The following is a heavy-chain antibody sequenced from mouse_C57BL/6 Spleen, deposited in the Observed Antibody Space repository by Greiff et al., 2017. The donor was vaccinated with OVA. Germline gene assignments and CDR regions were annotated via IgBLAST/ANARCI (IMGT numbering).Heavy chain of an antibody. V-gene: IGHV5-6*01. J-gene: IGHJ4*01. CDR2: ISSGGSYT. Sequence: EVQVVESGGDLVKPGGSLKLSCAASGFTFSSYGMSWVRQTPDKRLEWVATISSGGSYTYYPDSVKGRFTISRDNAKNNLYLQMSSLKSEDTAMYYCARRGDYDVGDAMDYWGQGTSVTVSS. CDR3: ARRGDYDVGDAMDY. D-gene: IGHD2-4*01. CDR1: GFTFSSYG.